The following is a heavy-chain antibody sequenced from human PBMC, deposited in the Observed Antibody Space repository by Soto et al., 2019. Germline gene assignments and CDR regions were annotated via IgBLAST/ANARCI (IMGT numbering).Heavy chain of an antibody. Sequence: QVHLVQSGAEVKKPGASVKVSCKASGFTFTSYYMHWVRQAPGQGLEWMGLINPYDDTTDYAQKFQGRLTVTRDTSTTIVYMELSSLRSEDTAVYYCAREGAAAAKMFDYWDQGTLVTVSS. D-gene: IGHD6-13*01. V-gene: IGHV1-46*01. CDR2: INPYDDTT. J-gene: IGHJ4*02. CDR1: GFTFTSYY. CDR3: AREGAAAAKMFDY.